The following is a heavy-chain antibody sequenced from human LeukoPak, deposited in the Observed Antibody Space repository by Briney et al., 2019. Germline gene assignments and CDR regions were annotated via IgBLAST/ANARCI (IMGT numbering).Heavy chain of an antibody. Sequence: AAVKVSCKTSGYTFSTYYMHWVRQAPGQGLEWVGIIHPTDGSTSYTQKIQGRVTMTRDTATGTVYLELSSLRSEDTAVYCCARANGGGLDYWGQGTLMTVSS. CDR2: IHPTDGST. J-gene: IGHJ4*02. V-gene: IGHV1-46*01. CDR1: GYTFSTYY. D-gene: IGHD3-10*01. CDR3: ARANGGGLDY.